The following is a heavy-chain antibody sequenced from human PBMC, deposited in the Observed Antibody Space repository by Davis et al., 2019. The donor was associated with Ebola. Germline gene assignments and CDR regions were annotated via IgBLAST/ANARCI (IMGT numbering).Heavy chain of an antibody. Sequence: PWGSLRLSCAASGFTFSRYGMHWVRQAPGKGLEWVAVIWYDGSNKYYAASVKGRFTISRDNFMNTVHLQMNSLSAEDTAVYHCARDPGYASGWTEFDPWGQGTLVTVSS. J-gene: IGHJ5*02. D-gene: IGHD6-19*01. CDR1: GFTFSRYG. CDR2: IWYDGSNK. CDR3: ARDPGYASGWTEFDP. V-gene: IGHV3-33*01.